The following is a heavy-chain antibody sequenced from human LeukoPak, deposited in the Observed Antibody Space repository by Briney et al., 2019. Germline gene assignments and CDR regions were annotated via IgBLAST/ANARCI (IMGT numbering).Heavy chain of an antibody. Sequence: GGSVRVSCTASGYTFTSYGMSWVRQAPGQGLEWMGWISGYNGNTNYAETVKGRVTITRDKATSTAYMEMRRLRADDTPVYYCARHRFPLIAQYGMDVWGQGTTVTVSS. V-gene: IGHV1-18*01. CDR1: GYTFTSYG. CDR2: ISGYNGNT. CDR3: ARHRFPLIAQYGMDV. D-gene: IGHD3-16*02. J-gene: IGHJ6*02.